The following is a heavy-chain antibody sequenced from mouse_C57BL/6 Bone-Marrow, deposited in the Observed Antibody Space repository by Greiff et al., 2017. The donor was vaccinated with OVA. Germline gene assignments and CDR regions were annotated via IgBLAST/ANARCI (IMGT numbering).Heavy chain of an antibody. J-gene: IGHJ2*01. V-gene: IGHV1-64*01. D-gene: IGHD2-4*01. Sequence: QVQLQPPGAELVKPGASVKLSCKASGYTFTSYWMHWVKQRPGQGLEWIGMIHPNSGSTNYNEKFKSKATLTVDKSSSTAYMQLSSLTSEDSAVDYCARWGLRKEVGYWGQGTTLTVSS. CDR3: ARWGLRKEVGY. CDR1: GYTFTSYW. CDR2: IHPNSGST.